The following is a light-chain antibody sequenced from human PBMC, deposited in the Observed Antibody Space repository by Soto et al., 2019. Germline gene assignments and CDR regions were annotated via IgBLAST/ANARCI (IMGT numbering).Light chain of an antibody. CDR1: QSVSRW. J-gene: IGKJ1*01. Sequence: QITRSPSTLPASVGDRVTTRRRASQSVSRWLAWYQQKPGKAPKLLINDASRLESGVPSTFSGSGSGTEFTLTISSLQPDDFATYYCQQYNTFPWTFGQGSKVDVK. CDR3: QQYNTFPWT. V-gene: IGKV1-5*01. CDR2: DAS.